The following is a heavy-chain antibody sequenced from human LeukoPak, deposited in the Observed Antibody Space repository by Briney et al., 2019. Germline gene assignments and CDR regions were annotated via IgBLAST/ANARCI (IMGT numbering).Heavy chain of an antibody. Sequence: GGSLRLSCAASGFTFNTYAMSWVRQAPGKGLEWVSSIGGGGGTYYADSLKGRFTISRDNSKNTLYLQMNSLRAEDTAVYYCAKCNSGYNSGYYYHFFDYWGQGTLVTVSS. D-gene: IGHD5-12*01. CDR1: GFTFNTYA. J-gene: IGHJ4*02. CDR3: AKCNSGYNSGYYYHFFDY. CDR2: IGGGGGT. V-gene: IGHV3-23*01.